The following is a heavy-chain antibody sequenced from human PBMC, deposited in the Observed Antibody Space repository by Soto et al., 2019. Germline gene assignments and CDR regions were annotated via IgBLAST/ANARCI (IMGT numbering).Heavy chain of an antibody. CDR1: GFTFSSYW. J-gene: IGHJ5*02. D-gene: IGHD3-10*01. CDR2: INSDGSST. V-gene: IGHV3-74*01. Sequence: GGSLRLSCAASGFTFSSYWMHWVRQAPGKGLVWVSRINSDGSSTTYADSVKGRFTISRDNAKNTLYLQMNSLRAEDTAVYYCGAEGAGTGTRPIGFDPWGRETLVTVSS. CDR3: GAEGAGTGTRPIGFDP.